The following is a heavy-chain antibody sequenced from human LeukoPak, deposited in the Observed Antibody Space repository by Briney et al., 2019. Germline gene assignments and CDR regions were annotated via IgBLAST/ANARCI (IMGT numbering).Heavy chain of an antibody. J-gene: IGHJ4*02. CDR1: GFTFSTYT. D-gene: IGHD3-10*01. V-gene: IGHV3-48*02. Sequence: GGSLRLSCAASGFTFSTYTMNWVRQAPGKGLEWVSYISSSSGAIFYADSVKGRFTISRDNAKNSLYLQMNSLRDEDTAVYFCARDPGDYWGQGTLVTVSS. CDR3: ARDPGDY. CDR2: ISSSSGAI.